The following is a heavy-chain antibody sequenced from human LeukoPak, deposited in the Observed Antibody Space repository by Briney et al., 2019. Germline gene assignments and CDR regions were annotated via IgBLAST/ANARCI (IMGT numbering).Heavy chain of an antibody. J-gene: IGHJ4*02. Sequence: PSETLSLTCTVSGCSISSGYYWGWIRQPPGQGLEWIGSIYHSGSTYYNPSLKSRVTISVDTSKNQFSVKLSSVTAADTAVYYCASFVWGSYIMADYWGQGTLVTVSS. CDR2: IYHSGST. V-gene: IGHV4-38-2*02. CDR1: GCSISSGYY. CDR3: ASFVWGSYIMADY. D-gene: IGHD3-16*01.